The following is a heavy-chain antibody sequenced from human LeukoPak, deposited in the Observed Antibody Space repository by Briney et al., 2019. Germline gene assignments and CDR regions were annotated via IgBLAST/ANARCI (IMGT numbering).Heavy chain of an antibody. J-gene: IGHJ6*03. CDR2: MNPKSGNT. Sequence: ASVKVSCKASGYTFTSYDINWVRQVTGQGLEWMGWMNPKSGNTGYAQKFQGRVTITRNTSISAAYMEVSSLRYEDTAVYYCARRAVDNSYYYYMDVWGKGTTVTVSS. D-gene: IGHD6-19*01. CDR3: ARRAVDNSYYYYMDV. V-gene: IGHV1-8*03. CDR1: GYTFTSYD.